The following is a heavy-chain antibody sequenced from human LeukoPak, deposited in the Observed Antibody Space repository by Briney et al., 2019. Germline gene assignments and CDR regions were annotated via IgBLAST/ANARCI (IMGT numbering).Heavy chain of an antibody. D-gene: IGHD5-18*01. CDR1: GYTFTYYG. CDR3: ARDIATIQHQD. J-gene: IGHJ4*02. Sequence: ASVKVSCKASGYTFTYYGISWVRQAPGQGLEWMGWISAYSGNTNYVEKFQGRVTMTTDTSTSTAYMELRSLRSDDTAVYYCARDIATIQHQDWGQGTLVTVSS. CDR2: ISAYSGNT. V-gene: IGHV1-18*01.